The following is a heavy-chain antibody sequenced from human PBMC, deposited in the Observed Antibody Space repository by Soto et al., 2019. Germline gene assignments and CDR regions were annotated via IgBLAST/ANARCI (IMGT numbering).Heavy chain of an antibody. CDR2: ISWDGSRT. D-gene: IGHD3-22*01. J-gene: IGHJ4*02. CDR3: AKDRDRDYSDNTGYYCCEGIDY. Sequence: EVHLVESGGLVVQPGGSLRLSCATSGFNFGDYTMHWVRQAPGKGLEWVSVISWDGSRTFYADSVKGRFTISRDNSKNSLYLQMNSLRTEDTALYYCAKDRDRDYSDNTGYYCCEGIDYWGQGTLVTVSS. V-gene: IGHV3-43*01. CDR1: GFNFGDYT.